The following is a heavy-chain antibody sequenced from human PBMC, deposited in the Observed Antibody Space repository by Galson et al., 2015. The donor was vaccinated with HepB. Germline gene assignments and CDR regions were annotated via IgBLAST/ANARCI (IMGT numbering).Heavy chain of an antibody. D-gene: IGHD4-17*01. CDR2: IKSKTDGGTT. CDR1: GFTFSNAW. Sequence: SLRLSCAASGFTFSNAWMNWVRQAPGKGLEWVGRIKSKTDGGTTDYAAPVKGRFTISRDDSKNTLYLQMNSLKTEDTAVYYCTTGGYSTVTTDSYYYYYMDVWGKGTTVTVSS. V-gene: IGHV3-15*07. J-gene: IGHJ6*03. CDR3: TTGGYSTVTTDSYYYYYMDV.